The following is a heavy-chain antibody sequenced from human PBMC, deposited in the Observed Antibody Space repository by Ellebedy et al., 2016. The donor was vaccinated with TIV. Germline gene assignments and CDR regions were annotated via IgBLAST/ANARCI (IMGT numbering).Heavy chain of an antibody. Sequence: PGGFLRLSCAASGFTFNSYGMHWIRQAPGKGLEWVTFIRYDGSDKYYADSVKGRFTISRDNSKNTLNLQMNSLRLEDTAVYYCAKVLFAFGEFESPFDPWGQGTLVTVSS. V-gene: IGHV3-30*02. CDR3: AKVLFAFGEFESPFDP. CDR2: IRYDGSDK. J-gene: IGHJ5*02. D-gene: IGHD3-10*01. CDR1: GFTFNSYG.